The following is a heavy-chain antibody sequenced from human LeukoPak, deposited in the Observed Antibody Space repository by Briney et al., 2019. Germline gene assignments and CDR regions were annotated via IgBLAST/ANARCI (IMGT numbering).Heavy chain of an antibody. Sequence: SVKVSCKASGYTFTSYAISWVRQAPGQGLEWMGGIIPIFGTANYAQKFQGRVTITADKSTSTAYMELSSLRSEDTAVYYCARGRVYDILTGYFRGSFDYWGQGTLVTVSS. CDR1: GYTFTSYA. CDR3: ARGRVYDILTGYFRGSFDY. D-gene: IGHD3-9*01. CDR2: IIPIFGTA. J-gene: IGHJ4*02. V-gene: IGHV1-69*06.